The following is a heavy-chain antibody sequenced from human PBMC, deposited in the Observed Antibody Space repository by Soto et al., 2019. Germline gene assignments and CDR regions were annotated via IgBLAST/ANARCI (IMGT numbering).Heavy chain of an antibody. CDR3: ASPQVRGGRDGYNYAFDI. D-gene: IGHD5-12*01. V-gene: IGHV3-30*04. CDR1: GFTFSSYA. Sequence: GGSLRLSCAASGFTFSSYAMHWVRQAPGKGLEWVAVISYDGSNKYYADSVKGRFTISRDNSKNTLYLQMNSLRAEDTTVYFCASPQVRGGRDGYNYAFDIWGQGTMVTVSS. CDR2: ISYDGSNK. J-gene: IGHJ3*02.